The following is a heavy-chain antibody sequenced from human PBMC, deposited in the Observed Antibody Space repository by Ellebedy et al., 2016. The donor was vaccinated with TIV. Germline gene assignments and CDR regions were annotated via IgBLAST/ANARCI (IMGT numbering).Heavy chain of an antibody. J-gene: IGHJ3*01. CDR3: ARDGVLIGAFDL. CDR1: GFSFSTSA. CDR2: LSYDGSNE. V-gene: IGHV3-30-3*01. D-gene: IGHD3-9*01. Sequence: GGSLRLSXATSGFSFSTSAMHWVRQAPGKGLQWVAVLSYDGSNEYYGDSVKGRFTISRDISKNTLYLHMNSLRPDDTAVYYCARDGVLIGAFDLWGQGTMLTVSS.